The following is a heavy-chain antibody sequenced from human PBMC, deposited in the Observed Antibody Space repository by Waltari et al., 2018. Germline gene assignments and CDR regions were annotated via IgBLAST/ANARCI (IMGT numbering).Heavy chain of an antibody. CDR3: AYNGGFYWNYYMDV. D-gene: IGHD3-16*01. V-gene: IGHV1-8*01. J-gene: IGHJ6*03. CDR2: MNPNSGNT. Sequence: QVQLVQSGAEVKKPGASVKVSCKASGYTFTSYDINWVRQATGQGLEWMGWMNPNSGNTGYAQKFQGRVTITTDESTSTAYMELSSLRSEDTAVYYCAYNGGFYWNYYMDVWGKGTTVTVSS. CDR1: GYTFTSYD.